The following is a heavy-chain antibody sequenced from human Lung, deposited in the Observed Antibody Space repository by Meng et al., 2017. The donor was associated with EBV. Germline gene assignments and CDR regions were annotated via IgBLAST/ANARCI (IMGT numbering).Heavy chain of an antibody. Sequence: QVQLAQSGAEVXXXXXSXKVXXXASSFTFTSYCVSWVRQAPGQGLEWLGWISVYNGNTIYAKKPRGRVTLTTDTSTSTAYMELRSLRSDDTAVYYCARTDYRSPYYPIDCWGQGTLVTVSS. D-gene: IGHD3-22*01. CDR2: ISVYNGNT. CDR3: ARTDYRSPYYPIDC. J-gene: IGHJ4*02. V-gene: IGHV1-18*01. CDR1: SFTFTSYC.